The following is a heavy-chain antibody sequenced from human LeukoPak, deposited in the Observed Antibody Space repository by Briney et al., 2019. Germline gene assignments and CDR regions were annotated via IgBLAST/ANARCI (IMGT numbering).Heavy chain of an antibody. D-gene: IGHD6-19*01. CDR2: INPNSGGT. Sequence: ASVKVSCKASGYTFTGYYMHWVRQAPGQGLEWMGWINPNSGGTNYAQKFQGWVTMTRDTSISTAYMELSRLRSDDTAVYYCARAAGSGWYFYDYWGQGTLVTVSS. J-gene: IGHJ4*02. CDR3: ARAAGSGWYFYDY. CDR1: GYTFTGYY. V-gene: IGHV1-2*04.